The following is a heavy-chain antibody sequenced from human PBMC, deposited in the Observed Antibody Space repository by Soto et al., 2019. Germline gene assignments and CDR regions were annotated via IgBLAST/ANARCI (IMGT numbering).Heavy chain of an antibody. CDR3: ARGGKWELLLRL. CDR1: GFSFSDYD. D-gene: IGHD1-26*01. V-gene: IGHV3-33*01. J-gene: IGHJ4*02. Sequence: QVQLVESGGGVVRPGTSLRLSCEGSGFSFSDYDMNWVRQAPGKGLEWVAVIWYDGSVRRYADSVKGRFTISRDISKNTLYMQMNSLRVEETAVYFCARGGKWELLLRLWGQGTPVTVPS. CDR2: IWYDGSVR.